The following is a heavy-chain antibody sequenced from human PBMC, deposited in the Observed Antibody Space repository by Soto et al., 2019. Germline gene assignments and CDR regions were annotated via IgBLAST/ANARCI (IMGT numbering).Heavy chain of an antibody. CDR3: ARARDPDTRNYYYYGMDV. CDR1: GFTFSSYS. CDR2: ISSSSSYI. V-gene: IGHV3-21*01. D-gene: IGHD2-2*02. J-gene: IGHJ6*02. Sequence: GGSLRLSCAASGFTFSSYSMNWVRQAPGKGLEWVSSISSSSSYIYYADSVKGRFTISRDNAKNSLYLQMNSLRAEDTAVYYCARARDPDTRNYYYYGMDVWGQGTTFTVSS.